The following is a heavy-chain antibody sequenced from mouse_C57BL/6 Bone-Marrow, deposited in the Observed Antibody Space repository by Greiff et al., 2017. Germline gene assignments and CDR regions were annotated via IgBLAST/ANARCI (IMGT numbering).Heavy chain of an antibody. CDR1: GFTFSSYG. CDR3: ARAPWDSWFAY. J-gene: IGHJ3*01. V-gene: IGHV5-6*02. Sequence: DVKLVESGGDLVKPGGSLKLSCAASGFTFSSYGMSWVRQTPDKRLEWVATISSGGSYTYYPDGVKGRFTISRDNAKNTLYLQMSSLKSEDTAMYYCARAPWDSWFAYWGQGTLVTVSA. D-gene: IGHD4-1*01. CDR2: ISSGGSYT.